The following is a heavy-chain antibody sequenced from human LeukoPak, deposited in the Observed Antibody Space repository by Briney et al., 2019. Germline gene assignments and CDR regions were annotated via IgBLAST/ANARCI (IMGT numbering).Heavy chain of an antibody. Sequence: ASVKVSCKASGYIFTKYVVQWVRQAPGQRPEWMGWIKAGNGDTKYSQNFQDRLTITRDTSASTVYMELSSLTSEDTALYYCARDDCGDTCYPGGYWGQGTLATVSS. D-gene: IGHD2-21*01. CDR2: IKAGNGDT. J-gene: IGHJ4*02. CDR3: ARDDCGDTCYPGGY. V-gene: IGHV1-3*01. CDR1: GYIFTKYV.